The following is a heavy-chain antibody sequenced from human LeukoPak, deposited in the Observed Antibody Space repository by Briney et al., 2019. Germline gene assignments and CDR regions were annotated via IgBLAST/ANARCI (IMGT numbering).Heavy chain of an antibody. CDR3: IADTPPWNPYGLDY. CDR2: IKSKVDGGTT. Sequence: GGSLRLSCAPSGFTFSSAWMHWVRQAPGKGLEWVGRIKSKVDGGTTDYAAPVKGRFTISRDDLENMLYLQMNSLKTEDTAVYYCIADTPPWNPYGLDYWGQGTLVAVSS. J-gene: IGHJ4*02. D-gene: IGHD1-1*01. V-gene: IGHV3-15*07. CDR1: GFTFSSAW.